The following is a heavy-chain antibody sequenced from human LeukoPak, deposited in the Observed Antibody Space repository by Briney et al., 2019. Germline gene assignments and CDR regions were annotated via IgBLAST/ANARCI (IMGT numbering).Heavy chain of an antibody. Sequence: ASVKVSCKASGYTFTSYAMNWVRQAPGQGLEWMGWINTNTGNPTYAQGFTGRFVFSLDTSVCTAYLQISSLKAEDTAVYYCAREVNVVVPAASFGNWFDPWGQGTLVTVSS. CDR2: INTNTGNP. CDR3: AREVNVVVPAASFGNWFDP. D-gene: IGHD2-2*01. CDR1: GYTFTSYA. V-gene: IGHV7-4-1*02. J-gene: IGHJ5*02.